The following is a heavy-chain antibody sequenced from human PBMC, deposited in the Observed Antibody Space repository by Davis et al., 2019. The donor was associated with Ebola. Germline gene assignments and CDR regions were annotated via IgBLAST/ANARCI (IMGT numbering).Heavy chain of an antibody. J-gene: IGHJ2*01. CDR3: ARSVFYDSTGYFVHWYYNL. CDR1: GGSIRNHY. CDR2: GYYGGRT. V-gene: IGHV4-59*11. D-gene: IGHD3-22*01. Sequence: GSLRLSCTVSGGSIRNHYWSWIRQSPGKGLEWIGYGYYGGRTDYNPSLKSRALISVDTSKNHFSLSLSSVTAADTAIYYCARSVFYDSTGYFVHWYYNLWGRGTLVTVSS.